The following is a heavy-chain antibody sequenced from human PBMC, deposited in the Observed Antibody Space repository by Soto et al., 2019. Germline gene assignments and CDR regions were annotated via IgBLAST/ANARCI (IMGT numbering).Heavy chain of an antibody. J-gene: IGHJ6*02. CDR1: GGSISSYY. Sequence: QVQLQESGPGLVQPSKTLSLTCTVSGGSISSYYWSWIRQTPGKGLQYIGYIYYSGSANYTPSLIYGVTISDYTSTNQIFLTRTSVTAADTAVYYCARGWWEREGYVMDVWCQGTTITGSS. CDR2: IYYSGSA. CDR3: ARGWWEREGYVMDV. V-gene: IGHV4-59*08. D-gene: IGHD1-26*01.